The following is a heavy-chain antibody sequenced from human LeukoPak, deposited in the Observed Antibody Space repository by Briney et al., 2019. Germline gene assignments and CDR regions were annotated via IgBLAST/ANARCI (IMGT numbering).Heavy chain of an antibody. Sequence: PSETLSLTCTVSGGSISSSSYYWGWIRQPPGKGLEWIGYIYYSGSTNYNPSLKSRVTISVDTSKNQFSLKLSSVTAADTAVYYCARGHYYGSGSYYWFDPWGQGTLVTVSS. D-gene: IGHD3-10*01. CDR3: ARGHYYGSGSYYWFDP. V-gene: IGHV4-61*05. CDR1: GGSISSSSYY. CDR2: IYYSGST. J-gene: IGHJ5*02.